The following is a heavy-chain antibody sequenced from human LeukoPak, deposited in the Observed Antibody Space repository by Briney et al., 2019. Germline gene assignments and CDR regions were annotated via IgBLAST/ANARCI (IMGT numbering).Heavy chain of an antibody. CDR1: GGSFSGYY. Sequence: PSETLSLTCAVYGGSFSGYYWSWVRQPPGKGLEWIGEINHSGSTNYNPSLKSRVTISVDTSKNQFSLKLTSVTAADTAVYYCARETSQKGAHYMDVWGKGTTVTISS. D-gene: IGHD3-16*01. CDR3: ARETSQKGAHYMDV. V-gene: IGHV4-34*01. J-gene: IGHJ6*03. CDR2: INHSGST.